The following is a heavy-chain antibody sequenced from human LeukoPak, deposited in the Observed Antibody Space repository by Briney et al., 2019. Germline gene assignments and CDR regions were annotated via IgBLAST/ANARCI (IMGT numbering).Heavy chain of an antibody. Sequence: GGSLRLSCAVSGITLSNYGMSWVRQAPGKGLEWVAGISGSGGSTNYADSVKGRFTISRDSPKNTLFLQMNSLRAEDTAVYFCARRGVVIRVILVGFHREAYYFDSWGQGALVIVSS. CDR1: GITLSNYG. CDR2: ISGSGGST. CDR3: ARRGVVIRVILVGFHREAYYFDS. D-gene: IGHD2-21*01. V-gene: IGHV3-23*01. J-gene: IGHJ4*02.